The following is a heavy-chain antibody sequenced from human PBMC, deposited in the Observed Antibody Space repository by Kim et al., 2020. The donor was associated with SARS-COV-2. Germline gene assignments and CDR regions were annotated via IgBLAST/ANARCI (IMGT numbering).Heavy chain of an antibody. D-gene: IGHD2-15*01. Sequence: SVKGRFTISRDNAKNSLYLQMNSLRAEDTAVYYCARDKGYCSGGSCYPDYWGQGTLVTVSS. J-gene: IGHJ4*02. V-gene: IGHV3-21*03. CDR3: ARDKGYCSGGSCYPDY.